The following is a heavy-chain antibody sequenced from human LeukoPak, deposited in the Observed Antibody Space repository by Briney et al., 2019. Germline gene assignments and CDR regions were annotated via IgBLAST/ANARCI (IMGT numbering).Heavy chain of an antibody. V-gene: IGHV3-23*01. CDR2: ISGSGGST. CDR1: GFTFSSYA. D-gene: IGHD3-9*01. Sequence: GGSLRLSCAASGFTFSSYAMSWVRQAPGKGLEWVSAISGSGGSTYYADSVKGRFTISRDNSKNTLYLQMNSLRAEDTAVYYCAKGGRYYDILTGYYEQASFDYWGQGTLVTVSS. CDR3: AKGGRYYDILTGYYEQASFDY. J-gene: IGHJ4*02.